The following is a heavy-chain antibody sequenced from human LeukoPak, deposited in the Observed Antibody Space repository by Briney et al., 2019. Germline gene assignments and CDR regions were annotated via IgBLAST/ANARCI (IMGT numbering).Heavy chain of an antibody. CDR1: GFTFSSYS. CDR3: ARGSYYDSSETFDY. V-gene: IGHV3-48*02. D-gene: IGHD3-22*01. J-gene: IGHJ4*02. Sequence: GGSLRLSCAASGFTFSSYSMNWVRQAPGKGLEWVSSISSSSSTIYYADSVKGRFTISRDNAKNSLYLQMNSLRDEDTAVYYCARGSYYDSSETFDYWGQGTLVTVSS. CDR2: ISSSSSTI.